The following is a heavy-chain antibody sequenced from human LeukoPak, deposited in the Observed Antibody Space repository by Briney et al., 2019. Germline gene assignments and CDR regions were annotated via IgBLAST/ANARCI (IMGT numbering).Heavy chain of an antibody. J-gene: IGHJ4*02. Sequence: GRSLTLSCAASGFTFSNYAIHWVRQAPGRGLEWVAAISYDGNSQHYGAPVKGRFTISRDNSKNTVYLQINTLRTDDAAIYYCAKPYPTLTTSAVLDNWGQGTLVTVSS. CDR1: GFTFSNYA. V-gene: IGHV3-30*18. CDR2: ISYDGNSQ. D-gene: IGHD1-1*01. CDR3: AKPYPTLTTSAVLDN.